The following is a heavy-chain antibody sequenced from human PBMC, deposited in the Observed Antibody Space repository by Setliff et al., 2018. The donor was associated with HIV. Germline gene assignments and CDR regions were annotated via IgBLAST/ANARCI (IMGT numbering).Heavy chain of an antibody. V-gene: IGHV4-38-2*02. D-gene: IGHD2-8*01. CDR2: IHDSGRT. Sequence: SETLSLTCGVSGYSLTSGYYWGWIRQPPGKGLEWIGSIHDSGRTYYNPSLRSRVTISVDTSKNQFSLKLSSVTAADTAVYYCARDAPTVYANGWFDPWGQGTLVTVSS. CDR3: ARDAPTVYANGWFDP. J-gene: IGHJ5*02. CDR1: GYSLTSGYY.